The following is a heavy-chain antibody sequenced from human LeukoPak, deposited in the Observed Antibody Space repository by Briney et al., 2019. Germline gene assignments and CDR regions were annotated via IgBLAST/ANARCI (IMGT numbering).Heavy chain of an antibody. CDR1: GFTFDDYA. J-gene: IGHJ4*02. D-gene: IGHD5-18*01. Sequence: PGRSLRLSCAASGFTFDDYAMHWVRQAPGKGLEWVSGISWNSGSIGYADSVKGRFTISRDNAKNSLYLQMNSLRAEDTALYYCAKSEIRLWLRGYFDYWGQGTLVTVSS. V-gene: IGHV3-9*01. CDR2: ISWNSGSI. CDR3: AKSEIRLWLRGYFDY.